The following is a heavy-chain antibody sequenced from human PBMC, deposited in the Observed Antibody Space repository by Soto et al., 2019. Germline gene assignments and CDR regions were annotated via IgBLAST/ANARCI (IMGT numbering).Heavy chain of an antibody. CDR2: TNYRSKWNN. CDR1: GDSVSSNSAA. J-gene: IGHJ3*02. D-gene: IGHD2-2*02. CDR3: GRARGVLYEAFDI. Sequence: PSQTLSLTCAISGDSVSSNSAAWNWLRPSPSSGLAWLGRTNYRSKWNNDYVVSVKRQLTIHPETAKNQFSLQLNSVTPEDTAVYYCGRARGVLYEAFDIWGQGTVVTVSS. V-gene: IGHV6-1*01.